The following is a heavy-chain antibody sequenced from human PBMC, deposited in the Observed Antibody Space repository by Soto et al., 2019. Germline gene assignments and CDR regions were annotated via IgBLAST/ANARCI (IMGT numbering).Heavy chain of an antibody. CDR3: ARGKSYYGSGKGIYDYYSLDV. Sequence: ASVKVSCKSAGGTFSDYANRWVRQAPGHGLEWMGGVIPVFGLATYAQKVQGRVTITADKSTNTAYMEVSSLRSEDTAVYYCARGKSYYGSGKGIYDYYSLDVWGQGTTVTVS. CDR2: VIPVFGLA. D-gene: IGHD3-10*01. CDR1: GGTFSDYA. J-gene: IGHJ6*02. V-gene: IGHV1-69*10.